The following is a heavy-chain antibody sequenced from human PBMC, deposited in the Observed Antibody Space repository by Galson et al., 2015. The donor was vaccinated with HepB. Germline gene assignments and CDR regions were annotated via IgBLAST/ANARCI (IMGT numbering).Heavy chain of an antibody. V-gene: IGHV3-23*01. D-gene: IGHD2-15*01. J-gene: IGHJ4*02. CDR1: GFTFSSFA. CDR2: VSGTGGNT. CDR3: AKGAKLLLSNSYFDY. Sequence: SLRLSCAASGFTFSSFAMSWVRQAPGKGLEWVSDVSGTGGNTYYADSVKGRFTIFRDNSKNTLYLQMNSLRAEDTAVYYCAKGAKLLLSNSYFDYWGQGTLVTVPS.